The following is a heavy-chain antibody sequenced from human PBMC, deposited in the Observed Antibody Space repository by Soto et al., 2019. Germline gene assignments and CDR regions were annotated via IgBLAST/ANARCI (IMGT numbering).Heavy chain of an antibody. CDR2: ISGSGGST. CDR1: GFTFSSYA. V-gene: IGHV3-23*01. D-gene: IGHD4-17*01. Sequence: GGSLRLSCAASGFTFSSYAMSWVRQAPGKGLEWVSAISGSGGSTYYADSVKGRFTISRDNSKNTLYLQMNSLRAEDTAVYYCAKERDYGDYGEHDAFDIWGQGTMVTVSS. J-gene: IGHJ3*02. CDR3: AKERDYGDYGEHDAFDI.